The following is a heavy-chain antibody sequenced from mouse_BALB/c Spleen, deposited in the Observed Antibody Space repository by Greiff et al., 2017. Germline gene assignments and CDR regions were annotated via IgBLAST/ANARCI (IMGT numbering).Heavy chain of an antibody. Sequence: EVKLMESGGGLVKPGGSLKLSCAASGFTFSSYTMSWVRQTPEKRLEWVATISSGGSYTYYPDSVKGRFTISRDNAKNTLYLQMSSLKSEDTAMYYCTREGATMITQYYFDDWGQGTTLTVSS. CDR2: ISSGGSYT. CDR1: GFTFSSYT. D-gene: IGHD2-4*01. J-gene: IGHJ2*01. CDR3: TREGATMITQYYFDD. V-gene: IGHV5-6-4*01.